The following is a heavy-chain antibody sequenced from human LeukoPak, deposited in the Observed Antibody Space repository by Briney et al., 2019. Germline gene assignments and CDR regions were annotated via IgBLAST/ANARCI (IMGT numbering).Heavy chain of an antibody. D-gene: IGHD2-2*02. CDR3: ARDGRYCSSTSCYTVAWFDP. J-gene: IGHJ5*02. CDR1: GYTFTGYY. Sequence: ASVKVSCKASGYTFTGYYMHWVRQAPGQGLEWMGWINPNSGGTNYAQKFQGRVTMTRDTSISTAYMELSRLRSDDTAVYYCARDGRYCSSTSCYTVAWFDPWGQGTLVTVSS. CDR2: INPNSGGT. V-gene: IGHV1-2*02.